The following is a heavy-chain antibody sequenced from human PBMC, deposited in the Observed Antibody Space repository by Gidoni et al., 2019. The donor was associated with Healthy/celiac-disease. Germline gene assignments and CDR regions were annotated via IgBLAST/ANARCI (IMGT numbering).Heavy chain of an antibody. CDR1: GFTFSDYY. D-gene: IGHD2-21*01. CDR3: ARVSLWVVGGMDV. CDR2: TSSSSSYT. J-gene: IGHJ6*02. Sequence: QVQLVESGGGLVKPGGSLRLSCAASGFTFSDYYMSWIRQAPGKGLEWVSYTSSSSSYTNYADSVKGRFTISRDNAKNSLYLQMNSLRAEDTAVYYCARVSLWVVGGMDVWGQGTTVTVSS. V-gene: IGHV3-11*05.